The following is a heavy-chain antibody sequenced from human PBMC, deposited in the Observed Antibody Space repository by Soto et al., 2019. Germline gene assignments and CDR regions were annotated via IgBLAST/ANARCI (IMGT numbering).Heavy chain of an antibody. CDR2: IYHSGST. CDR1: GGSISSGGYS. CDR3: ARHNIPSDSNTYSPFY. D-gene: IGHD3-22*01. J-gene: IGHJ4*02. Sequence: SETLSLTCAVSGGSISSGGYSWSWIRQPPGKGLEWIGCIYHSGSTYYNPSLKSRVSISVDRSKNQFSLQLRSVTAADTAVYYCARHNIPSDSNTYSPFYWGQGTLVTVSS. V-gene: IGHV4-30-2*01.